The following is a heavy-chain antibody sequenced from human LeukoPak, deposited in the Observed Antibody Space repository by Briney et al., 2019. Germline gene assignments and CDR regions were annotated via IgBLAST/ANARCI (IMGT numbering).Heavy chain of an antibody. CDR2: ISSSSSYI. V-gene: IGHV3-21*01. D-gene: IGHD6-13*01. J-gene: IGHJ5*02. Sequence: GGSLRLSCAASGFTFSSYSMNWVRQAPGKGLEWVSSISSSSSYIYYADSVKGRFTISRDNAKNSLYLQMNSPRAEDTAVYYCARGYSSSWYSLSYWFDPWGQGTLVTVSS. CDR3: ARGYSSSWYSLSYWFDP. CDR1: GFTFSSYS.